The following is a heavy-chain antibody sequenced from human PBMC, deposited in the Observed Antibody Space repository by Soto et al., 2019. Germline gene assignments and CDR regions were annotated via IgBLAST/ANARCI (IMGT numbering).Heavy chain of an antibody. CDR1: GYTFTSYA. CDR3: SVHRHCSGGSCYSRFDC. V-gene: IGHV1-3*01. Sequence: QVQLVQSGAEVKKPGASVKVSCKASGYTFTSYAMHWVRQAPGQRLEWMGWINAGNGNTKYSQKFQGRVTITRDTSASTAYMELSSLRSDQMAVYDCSVHRHCSGGSCYSRFDCWGQGTLVTVSS. D-gene: IGHD2-15*01. CDR2: INAGNGNT. J-gene: IGHJ4*02.